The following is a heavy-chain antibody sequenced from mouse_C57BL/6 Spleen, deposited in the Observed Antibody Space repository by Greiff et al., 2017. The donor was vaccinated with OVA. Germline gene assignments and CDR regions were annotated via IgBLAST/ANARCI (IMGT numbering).Heavy chain of an antibody. CDR1: GFNIKNTY. CDR3: ARGYYDSSSLFDY. V-gene: IGHV14-3*01. Sequence: EVQLQQSVAELVRPGASVKLSCTASGFNIKNTYMHWVKQRPEQGLEWIGRIDPANGNTKYAPKFQGKATITADTSSNTAYLQLSSLTSEDTAIYCCARGYYDSSSLFDYWGQGTTLTVSS. D-gene: IGHD1-1*01. CDR2: IDPANGNT. J-gene: IGHJ2*01.